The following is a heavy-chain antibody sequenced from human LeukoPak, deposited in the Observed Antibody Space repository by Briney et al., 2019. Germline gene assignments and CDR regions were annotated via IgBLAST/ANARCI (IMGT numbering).Heavy chain of an antibody. V-gene: IGHV3-30-3*01. CDR1: GFTFSSYA. CDR2: ISYDGSNK. CDR3: AKGLGYCSGGSCST. J-gene: IGHJ5*02. D-gene: IGHD2-15*01. Sequence: PGRSLRLSCAASGFTFSSYAMHWVRQAPGKGLEWVAVISYDGSNKYYADSVKGRFTISRDNSKNTLYLQMNSLRAEDTAVYYCAKGLGYCSGGSCSTWGQGTLVTVSS.